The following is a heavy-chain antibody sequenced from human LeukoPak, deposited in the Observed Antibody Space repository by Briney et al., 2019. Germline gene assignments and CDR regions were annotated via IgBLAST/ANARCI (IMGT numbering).Heavy chain of an antibody. CDR1: GYTFTGYY. D-gene: IGHD3-22*01. CDR3: ARETVYYYDSSGYIDY. Sequence: ASVKVSCKASGYTFTGYYMHWVRQAPGQGLEWMGWINPNSGGTNYAQKFQGRVTMTRDTSISTAYMELSRLRSDDTAVYYCARETVYYYDSSGYIDYWGQGTLVTVSS. J-gene: IGHJ4*02. V-gene: IGHV1-2*02. CDR2: INPNSGGT.